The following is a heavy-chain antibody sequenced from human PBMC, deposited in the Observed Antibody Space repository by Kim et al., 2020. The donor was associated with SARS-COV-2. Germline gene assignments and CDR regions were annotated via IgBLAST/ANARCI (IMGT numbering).Heavy chain of an antibody. D-gene: IGHD4-17*01. CDR1: GYTFTSYD. Sequence: ASVKVSCEASGYTFTSYDINWVRQATGQGLEWMGWMNPNSGNTGYAQKFQGRVTMTRNTSISTAYMELSSLRSEDTAVYYCARGRGDYGDYLGYWYFDLWGRGTLVTVSS. CDR3: ARGRGDYGDYLGYWYFDL. CDR2: MNPNSGNT. V-gene: IGHV1-8*01. J-gene: IGHJ2*01.